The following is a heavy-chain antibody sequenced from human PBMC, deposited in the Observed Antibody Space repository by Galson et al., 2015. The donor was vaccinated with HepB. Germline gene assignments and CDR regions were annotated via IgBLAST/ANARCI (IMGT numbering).Heavy chain of an antibody. J-gene: IGHJ6*03. CDR1: GGTFSNFV. CDR3: AVGVQGVHYSYYMDV. V-gene: IGHV1-69*13. CDR2: IIPVFGTA. D-gene: IGHD3-10*01. Sequence: SVKVSCKASGGTFSNFVISWVRQAPGQGLEWMGGIIPVFGTANYAQKFQGRVTIIADESTSTAYMDLDSLQYEDTAVYYCAVGVQGVHYSYYMDVWGKGTTVTVS.